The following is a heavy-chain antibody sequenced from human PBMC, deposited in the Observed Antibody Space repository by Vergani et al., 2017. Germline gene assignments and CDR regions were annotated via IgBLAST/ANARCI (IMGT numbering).Heavy chain of an antibody. Sequence: QLQLQESGPGLVKPSETLSLTCTVSGGSISSSSYYWGWIRQPPGKGLEWIGSIYYSGSTYYNPSLKIRVTISVDTSKNQFSLKLSSVTAADTAVYYCARSNYDFWSGSVINWFDPWGQGTLVTVSS. V-gene: IGHV4-39*01. CDR1: GGSISSSSYY. CDR3: ARSNYDFWSGSVINWFDP. D-gene: IGHD3-3*01. CDR2: IYYSGST. J-gene: IGHJ5*02.